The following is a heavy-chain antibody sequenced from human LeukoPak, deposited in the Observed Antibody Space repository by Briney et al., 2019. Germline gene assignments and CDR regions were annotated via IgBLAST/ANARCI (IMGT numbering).Heavy chain of an antibody. V-gene: IGHV5-51*01. Sequence: GESLKISCKGSGYRFTSYWIGWVRQMPGKGLEWMGIIYPGDSDTRYSPSFQGQVTISADKSISTAYLQWSSLKASDTAMYYCARQKVTVVRGVIITEYFDYWGQGTLVTVSS. CDR2: IYPGDSDT. D-gene: IGHD3-10*01. CDR1: GYRFTSYW. J-gene: IGHJ4*02. CDR3: ARQKVTVVRGVIITEYFDY.